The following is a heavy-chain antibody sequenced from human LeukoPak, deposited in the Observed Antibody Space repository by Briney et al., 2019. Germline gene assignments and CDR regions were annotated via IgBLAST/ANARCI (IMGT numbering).Heavy chain of an antibody. J-gene: IGHJ6*02. Sequence: SPTLSLTFAISGDSVSINSPTWVWVRQSPSRGLERLGRTYYRSKWYSDYAESMKSRISINADTSKNQFSLQLNSVTPEDTAVYYCARAARGNAMDVWGQGTTVTVSS. V-gene: IGHV6-1*01. CDR2: TYYRSKWYS. CDR3: ARAARGNAMDV. CDR1: GDSVSINSPT.